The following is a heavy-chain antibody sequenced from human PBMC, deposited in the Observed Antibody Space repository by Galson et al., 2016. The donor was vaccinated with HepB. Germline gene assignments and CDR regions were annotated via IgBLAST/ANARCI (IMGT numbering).Heavy chain of an antibody. Sequence: SLRLSCAASGFTVSTDYMSWVRQAPGKGLEWVSVIYGGGSTTYADSVKGRFTISRHNSKRTLYLQMNSLRTEDTAVYYCARPLPNVGYGMDVWGQGTTVTVSS. D-gene: IGHD2-15*01. CDR3: ARPLPNVGYGMDV. J-gene: IGHJ6*02. CDR1: GFTVSTDY. V-gene: IGHV3-53*04. CDR2: IYGGGST.